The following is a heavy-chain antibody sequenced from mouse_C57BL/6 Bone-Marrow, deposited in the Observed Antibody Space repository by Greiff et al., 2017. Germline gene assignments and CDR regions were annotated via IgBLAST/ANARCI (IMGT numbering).Heavy chain of an antibody. D-gene: IGHD4-1*01. J-gene: IGHJ2*01. CDR1: GFTFSSYG. Sequence: EVQGVESGGDLVKPGGSLKLSCAASGFTFSSYGMSWVRQTPDKRLEWVATISSGGSYTYYPDSVKGRFTISRDNAKNTLYLQMSSLKSEDTAMYYCARRNWFDYWGQGTTLTVSS. V-gene: IGHV5-6*01. CDR3: ARRNWFDY. CDR2: ISSGGSYT.